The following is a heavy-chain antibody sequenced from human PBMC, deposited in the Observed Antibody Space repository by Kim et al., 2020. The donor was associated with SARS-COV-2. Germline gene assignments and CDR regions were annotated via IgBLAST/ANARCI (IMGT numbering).Heavy chain of an antibody. D-gene: IGHD6-13*01. CDR2: IYTSGST. Sequence: SETLSLTCTVSGGSISSGSYYWSWIRQPAGKGLEWIGRIYTSGSTNYNPSLKSRVTISVDTSKNQFSLKLSSVTAADTAVYYCARGPAAGKYYYYYGMDVWGQGTTVTVSS. CDR1: GGSISSGSYY. CDR3: ARGPAAGKYYYYYGMDV. J-gene: IGHJ6*02. V-gene: IGHV4-61*02.